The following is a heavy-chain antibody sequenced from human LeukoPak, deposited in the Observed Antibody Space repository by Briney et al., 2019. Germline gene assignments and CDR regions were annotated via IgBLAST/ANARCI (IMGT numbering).Heavy chain of an antibody. D-gene: IGHD5-12*01. CDR3: ARDGYSGNDGL. CDR2: INSNGGST. V-gene: IGHV3-64*01. J-gene: IGHJ4*02. CDR1: GFTFSSYA. Sequence: GGSLRLSCVASGFTFSSYAMHWVRQTPGKGLEYVSGINSNGGSTHYANSVKGRFTISRDNSKHTLYLQMGSLRTEDMAVYYCARDGYSGNDGLWGQGSLVTVSS.